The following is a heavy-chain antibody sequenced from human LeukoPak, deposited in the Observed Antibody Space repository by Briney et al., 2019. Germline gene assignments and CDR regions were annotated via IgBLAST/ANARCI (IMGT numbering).Heavy chain of an antibody. J-gene: IGHJ4*02. D-gene: IGHD3-22*01. CDR1: GGSISSYY. CDR2: IYYSGST. CDR3: ARGAMIEPQYHPDLDY. V-gene: IGHV4-59*01. Sequence: PSETLSLTCTVSGGSISSYYWSWIRQPPGKGLEWIGYIYYSGSTSYNPSLKSRVTISVDTSKNQFSLKLSSVTAADTAVYYCARGAMIEPQYHPDLDYWGQGTLVTVSS.